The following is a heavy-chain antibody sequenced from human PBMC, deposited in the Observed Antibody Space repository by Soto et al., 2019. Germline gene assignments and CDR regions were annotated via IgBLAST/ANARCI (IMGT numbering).Heavy chain of an antibody. Sequence: EVQLLESGGGLVQPGGSLRLSCAASGFTFSSDAMSWVRQAPGKGLEWVSAISGSGGSTYYADSVKGRFTISRDNTRNTLYVQMNSLRAEDTAVYYCAKDRGGYCGSGSHQAGWFDPWGQGTLVTVSS. CDR2: ISGSGGST. CDR1: GFTFSSDA. J-gene: IGHJ5*02. CDR3: AKDRGGYCGSGSHQAGWFDP. V-gene: IGHV3-23*01. D-gene: IGHD3-10*01.